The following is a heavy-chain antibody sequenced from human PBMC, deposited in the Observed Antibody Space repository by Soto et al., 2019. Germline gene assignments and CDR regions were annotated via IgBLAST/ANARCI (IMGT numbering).Heavy chain of an antibody. D-gene: IGHD3-10*01. J-gene: IGHJ3*02. CDR1: GGSIGSGDYY. CDR2: IYYSGST. CDR3: ARFSGLLWFGELLYEATSDAFDI. Sequence: SETLSLTCTVSGGSIGSGDYYWSWIRQPPGKGLEWIGYIYYSGSTYYNPSLKSRVTISVDTSKNQFSLKLSSVTAADTAVYFCARFSGLLWFGELLYEATSDAFDIWGQGTMVTVSS. V-gene: IGHV4-30-4*01.